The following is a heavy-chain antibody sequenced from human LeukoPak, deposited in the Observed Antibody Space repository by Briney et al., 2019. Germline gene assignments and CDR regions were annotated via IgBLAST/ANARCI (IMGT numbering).Heavy chain of an antibody. D-gene: IGHD3-22*01. V-gene: IGHV3-30-3*01. CDR2: ISNDGSNK. CDR1: GFTFSGYA. J-gene: IGHJ3*02. Sequence: GGSLRLSCAASGFTFSGYAMHWVRKAPGKGLGWVAVISNDGSNKYYANSVKGRFTISRDNSKNTLYLQMDSLRAEDTAVCYCARDLRVVVISDAFDIWGQGTMVTVSS. CDR3: ARDLRVVVISDAFDI.